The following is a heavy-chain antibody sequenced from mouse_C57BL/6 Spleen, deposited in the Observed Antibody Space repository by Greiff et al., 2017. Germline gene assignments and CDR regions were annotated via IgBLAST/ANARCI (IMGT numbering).Heavy chain of an antibody. D-gene: IGHD2-5*01. CDR1: GFTFSSYA. CDR2: ISSGGDYI. CDR3: TRGSNSYFYY. V-gene: IGHV5-9-1*02. J-gene: IGHJ2*01. Sequence: EVKLEESGEGLVKPGGSLKLSCAASGFTFSSYAMSWVRQTPEKRLEWVAYISSGGDYIYYADTVKGRFTISRDNARNTLYLQMSSLKSEDTAMYYCTRGSNSYFYYWGQGTPLTVSS.